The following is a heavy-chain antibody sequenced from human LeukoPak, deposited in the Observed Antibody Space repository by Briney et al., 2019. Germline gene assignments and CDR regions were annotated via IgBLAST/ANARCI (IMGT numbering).Heavy chain of an antibody. CDR1: GDSVSSNNAA. CDR2: TYYRSKWYS. V-gene: IGHV6-1*01. CDR3: ARDWEYYYDSSGPFDY. D-gene: IGHD3-22*01. Sequence: SQTLSLTCAISGDSVSSNNAAWNWIRQSPSRGLEWLGRTYYRSKWYSDYALSVKSRITVNADTSKNQFSLELKSVTAADTAVYYCARDWEYYYDSSGPFDYWGQGTLVTVSS. J-gene: IGHJ4*02.